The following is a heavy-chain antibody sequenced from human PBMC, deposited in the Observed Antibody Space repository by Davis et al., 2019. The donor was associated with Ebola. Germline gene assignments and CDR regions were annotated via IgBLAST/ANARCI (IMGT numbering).Heavy chain of an antibody. Sequence: AASVKVSCKASGYTFTSYGISWVRQAPGQGLEWMGWISAYNGDTNYAQRLQGRVTVTTDTSTSTACMELRSLRSDDTAVYYCARDYYGSESYYPPGYWGQGTLVTVSS. CDR1: GYTFTSYG. V-gene: IGHV1-18*04. CDR3: ARDYYGSESYYPPGY. CDR2: ISAYNGDT. D-gene: IGHD3-10*01. J-gene: IGHJ4*02.